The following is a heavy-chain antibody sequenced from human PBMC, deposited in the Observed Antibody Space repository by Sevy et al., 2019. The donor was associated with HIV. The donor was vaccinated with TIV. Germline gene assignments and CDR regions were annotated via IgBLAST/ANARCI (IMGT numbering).Heavy chain of an antibody. V-gene: IGHV4-39*01. J-gene: IGHJ6*02. CDR3: AGRYYGMDV. CDR1: GGSISSSSYY. Sequence: SETLSLTCTVSGGSISSSSYYWGWLRQPPGKGLEWIGSIYYSGSTYYNPSLKSRVTISVDTSKNQFSLTLSSVTAADTAVYYCAGRYYGMDVWGQGTTVTVSS. CDR2: IYYSGST.